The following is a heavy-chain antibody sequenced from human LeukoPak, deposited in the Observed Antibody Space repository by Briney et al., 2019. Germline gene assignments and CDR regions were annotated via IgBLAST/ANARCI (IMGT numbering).Heavy chain of an antibody. Sequence: GGSLRLSCAASGFTFSSYGMHWVRQAPGKGLEWVAVIWYDGSNKYYADSVKGRFTISRDNSKNTLYLQMNSLRAEDTAVYYCARDDLGYSSSWYSLGYFDYWGQGTLVTVSS. CDR2: IWYDGSNK. V-gene: IGHV3-33*01. CDR3: ARDDLGYSSSWYSLGYFDY. J-gene: IGHJ4*02. CDR1: GFTFSSYG. D-gene: IGHD6-13*01.